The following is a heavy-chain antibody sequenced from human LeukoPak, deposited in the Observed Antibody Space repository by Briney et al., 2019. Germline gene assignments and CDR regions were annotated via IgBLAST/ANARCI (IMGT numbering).Heavy chain of an antibody. CDR3: ARLGTYWSNYYFEY. J-gene: IGHJ4*02. Sequence: EESLKISCHGSGYXFTTYWIRWVRQMPGKGLECTGTIDHGDSDTRYSPCFQGQVTISADKSITTAYLQWSSLKASDTAMYYCARLGTYWSNYYFEYWGQGTLVTVSS. CDR1: GYXFTTYW. CDR2: IDHGDSDT. D-gene: IGHD3-10*01. V-gene: IGHV5-51*01.